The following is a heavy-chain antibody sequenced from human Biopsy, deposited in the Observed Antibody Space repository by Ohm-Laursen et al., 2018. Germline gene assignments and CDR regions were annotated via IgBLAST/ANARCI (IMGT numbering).Heavy chain of an antibody. CDR3: ARADANTFDS. CDR2: INPGSGDT. CDR1: GYSFTSYY. Sequence: GSSVKVSCKASGYSFTSYYLHWVRQAPGQGLEWMGLINPGSGDTILAQKFQGRVSLTRDTSADTAYMKLTSLTSEDTATYYCARADANTFDSWGQGTLVTVSS. J-gene: IGHJ4*02. D-gene: IGHD1/OR15-1a*01. V-gene: IGHV1-46*01.